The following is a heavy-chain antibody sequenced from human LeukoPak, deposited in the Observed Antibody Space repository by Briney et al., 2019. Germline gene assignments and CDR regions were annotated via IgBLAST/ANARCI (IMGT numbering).Heavy chain of an antibody. CDR1: GYSITSYW. Sequence: GESLKISCKGSGYSITSYWISWLRQMPGKGLEWMGRIDPSDSYTNYSPSFQGHVTISADKSISTAYLQWSSLKASDTAMYYCARGCSGGSCYCFYFYYGMAVWGQGTTVTVSS. CDR2: IDPSDSYT. V-gene: IGHV5-10-1*01. J-gene: IGHJ6*01. CDR3: ARGCSGGSCYCFYFYYGMAV. D-gene: IGHD2-15*01.